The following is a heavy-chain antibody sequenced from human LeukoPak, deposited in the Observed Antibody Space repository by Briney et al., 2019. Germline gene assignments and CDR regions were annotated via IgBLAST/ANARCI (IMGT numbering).Heavy chain of an antibody. CDR3: ARGFDDSSGYLLSYFVY. Sequence: SETLSLTCTVSGGSISSYYWSWIRQPPGKGLEWIGSIYYSGSTNYSPSLKSRVTISIDTTKNQFSLKLTSVTAADTAAYYCARGFDDSSGYLLSYFVYWGQGTLVTVSS. D-gene: IGHD3-22*01. CDR2: IYYSGST. CDR1: GGSISSYY. J-gene: IGHJ4*02. V-gene: IGHV4-59*01.